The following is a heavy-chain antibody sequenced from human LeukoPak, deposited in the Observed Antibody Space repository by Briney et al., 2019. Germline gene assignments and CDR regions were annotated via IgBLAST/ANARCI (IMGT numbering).Heavy chain of an antibody. Sequence: SETLSLTCTVSGGSISSYYWSWIRQSPGKGLEWIGWSYHRGSTSYNPSLKSRVAISVDTSKNQFSLKLTSVTAADTAVYYCARDRELGYWGQGTLVIVSS. CDR3: ARDRELGY. V-gene: IGHV4-59*01. J-gene: IGHJ4*02. CDR2: SYHRGST. CDR1: GGSISSYY. D-gene: IGHD1-1*01.